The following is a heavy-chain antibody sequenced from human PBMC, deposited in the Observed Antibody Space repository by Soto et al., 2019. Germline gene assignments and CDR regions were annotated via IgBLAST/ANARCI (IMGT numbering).Heavy chain of an antibody. CDR2: ISGSDGKT. V-gene: IGHV3-23*01. CDR3: AKWSYLDY. Sequence: GGSLRLSCTTSGFSFASFAMTWVRQSPGKGLEWVATISGSDGKTYYADSVKGRFSISRDTSRNTLYLQMNSLRADDTAIYYCAKWSYLDYWGQGTRVTVSS. CDR1: GFSFASFA. J-gene: IGHJ4*02. D-gene: IGHD3-3*01.